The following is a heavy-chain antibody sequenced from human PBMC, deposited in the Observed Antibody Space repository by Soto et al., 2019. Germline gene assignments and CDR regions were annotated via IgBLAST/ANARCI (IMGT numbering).Heavy chain of an antibody. V-gene: IGHV4-59*01. CDR3: AGERTYYYDSSGYLDAFDI. CDR2: IYYSGST. Sequence: SETLSLTCTVSGGSISSYYWSWIRQPPGKGLEWIGYIYYSGSTNYNPSLKSRVTISVDTSKNQFSLKLSSVTAADTAVYYCAGERTYYYDSSGYLDAFDIWGQGTRVTVSS. D-gene: IGHD3-22*01. CDR1: GGSISSYY. J-gene: IGHJ3*02.